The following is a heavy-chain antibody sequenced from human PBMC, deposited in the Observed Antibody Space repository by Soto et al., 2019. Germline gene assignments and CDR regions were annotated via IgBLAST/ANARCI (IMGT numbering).Heavy chain of an antibody. CDR3: ATLRVALGGVIVRRQHFDY. CDR2: FDPADVET. CDR1: GYTLTELS. D-gene: IGHD3-16*02. Sequence: QVQLVQSGAEVKKPGASVKVSCKVSGYTLTELSMHWVRQAPGKGLEWMGGFDPADVETIYAQKFQGRVTMTEDTSTHIAYMELSSLRSEDPAVYYCATLRVALGGVIVRRQHFDYWGQGTLVIGSS. V-gene: IGHV1-24*01. J-gene: IGHJ4*02.